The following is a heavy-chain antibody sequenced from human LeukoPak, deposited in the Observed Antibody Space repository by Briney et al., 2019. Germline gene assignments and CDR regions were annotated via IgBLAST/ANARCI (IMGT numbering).Heavy chain of an antibody. D-gene: IGHD3-22*01. V-gene: IGHV1-18*01. CDR1: GYTFTSYG. CDR2: IGAYNGNT. J-gene: IGHJ4*02. CDR3: AREGLAYYYDSSGYYYAVDY. Sequence: ASVKVSCKASGYTFTSYGISWVRQAPGQGLEWMGWIGAYNGNTNYAQKLQGRVTMTTDTSTSTAYMELRSLRSDDTAVYYCAREGLAYYYDSSGYYYAVDYWGQRTLVTVSS.